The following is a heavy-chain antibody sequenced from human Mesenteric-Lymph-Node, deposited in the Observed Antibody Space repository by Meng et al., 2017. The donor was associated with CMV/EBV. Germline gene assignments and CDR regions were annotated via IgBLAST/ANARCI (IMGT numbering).Heavy chain of an antibody. Sequence: GESLKISCTASGFTFSDYAMAWVRQIPGKGLEWVSGINWIATTTTYVDSVKGRFTISRDNSENTLYLQMNSLRADDTAVYFCARWSFIREVVPAAPTFHHWGQGTLVTVSS. V-gene: IGHV3-23*05. CDR1: GFTFSDYA. D-gene: IGHD2-2*01. CDR3: ARWSFIREVVPAAPTFHH. CDR2: INWIATTT. J-gene: IGHJ1*01.